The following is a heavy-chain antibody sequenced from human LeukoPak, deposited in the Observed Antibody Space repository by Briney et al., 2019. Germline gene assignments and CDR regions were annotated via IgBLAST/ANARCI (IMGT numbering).Heavy chain of an antibody. CDR1: GGSISSYY. V-gene: IGHV4-59*01. CDR3: ARDRGSGSYRGAFDI. CDR2: IYYSGST. J-gene: IGHJ3*02. D-gene: IGHD3-10*01. Sequence: SETLSLTCTVSGGSISSYYWSWIRQPPGKGLEWIGYIYYSGSTNYNPSLKSRVTISVDTSKNQFSLKLSSVTAADTAVYYCARDRGSGSYRGAFDIWGQGTMVTVSS.